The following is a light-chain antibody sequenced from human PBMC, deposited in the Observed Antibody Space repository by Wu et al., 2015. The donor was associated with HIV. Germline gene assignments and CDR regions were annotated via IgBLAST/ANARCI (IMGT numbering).Light chain of an antibody. J-gene: IGKJ4*01. Sequence: EIVMTQFPATLSVSPGERATLSCRASQNISSSLAWYQQKPGQSPRLLIYEASKRATGIPARFSGSGSGTDFTLTISSLEPEDFAVYYCQQRGNWPALTFGEGTKVEIK. CDR1: QNISSS. CDR3: QQRGNWPALT. CDR2: EAS. V-gene: IGKV3-11*01.